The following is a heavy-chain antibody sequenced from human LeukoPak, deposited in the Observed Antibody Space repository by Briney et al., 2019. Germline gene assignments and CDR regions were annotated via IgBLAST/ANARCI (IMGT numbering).Heavy chain of an antibody. V-gene: IGHV4-59*01. D-gene: IGHD4-17*01. CDR2: IYYSGST. J-gene: IGHJ1*01. CDR1: GGSISSYY. CDR3: ARSRGPRSEYGDHGAEYFQH. Sequence: PSETLSLTCTVSGGSISSYYWSWIRQPPGKGLEWIGYIYYSGSTNYNPSLKSRVTISVDTSKNQFSLKLSSVTAADTAVYYCARSRGPRSEYGDHGAEYFQHWGQGTLVTVSS.